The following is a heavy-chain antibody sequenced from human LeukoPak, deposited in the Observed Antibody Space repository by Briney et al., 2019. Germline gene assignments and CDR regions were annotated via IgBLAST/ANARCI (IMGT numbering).Heavy chain of an antibody. CDR2: IYTSGST. D-gene: IGHD3-10*01. V-gene: IGHV4-4*07. Sequence: PSETLSLTCTVSGGSISSYYWSWIRQPAGKGLEWIGRIYTSGSTNYNPSLKSRVTMSVDTSKNQFSLKLSSVTAADTAVYYCARGWFGELFRSYNYYYYYYMDVWGKGTTVTVSS. CDR3: ARGWFGELFRSYNYYYYYYMDV. J-gene: IGHJ6*03. CDR1: GGSISSYY.